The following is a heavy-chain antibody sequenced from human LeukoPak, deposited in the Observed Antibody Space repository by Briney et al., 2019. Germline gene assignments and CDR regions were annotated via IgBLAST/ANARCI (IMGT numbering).Heavy chain of an antibody. CDR3: ARGRPGSGWSFDY. D-gene: IGHD6-19*01. J-gene: IGHJ4*02. CDR1: GYTFTTYY. Sequence: ASVKVSCKASGYTFTTYYTHWVRQAPGQGLEWMGIINPSGGTTNYAQKFQGRVTMTRDTSTTTVYMELSSPRSEDTAVYYCARGRPGSGWSFDYWGQGTLVTVSS. V-gene: IGHV1-46*01. CDR2: INPSGGTT.